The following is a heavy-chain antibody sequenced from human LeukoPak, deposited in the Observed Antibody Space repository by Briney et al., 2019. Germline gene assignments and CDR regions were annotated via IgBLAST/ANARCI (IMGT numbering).Heavy chain of an antibody. CDR3: ARESGFLEWSYYYYGVDV. J-gene: IGHJ6*02. CDR2: ISGSGGST. V-gene: IGHV3-23*01. Sequence: GGSLRLSCAASGFTFSSYAMSWVRQAPGKGLEWVSAISGSGGSTYYADSVKGRFTISRDNSKNTLYLQMNSLRAEDTAVYYCARESGFLEWSYYYYGVDVWGQGTTVTVSS. D-gene: IGHD3-3*01. CDR1: GFTFSSYA.